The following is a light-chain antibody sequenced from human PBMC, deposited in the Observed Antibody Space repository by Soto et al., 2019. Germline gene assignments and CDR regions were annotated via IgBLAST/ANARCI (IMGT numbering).Light chain of an antibody. V-gene: IGLV1-51*01. J-gene: IGLJ1*01. CDR3: GSWDSSLSAYV. CDR2: DNI. Sequence: QSVLTQPPSVSAAPGQKVTISCSGSSSNIGNNYVSWYQHLPGTAPKLLIHDNIKRPSGIPDRFSGSKSGTSATLGITGFQTGDEADYYCGSWDSSLSAYVFGTGTKVTVL. CDR1: SSNIGNNY.